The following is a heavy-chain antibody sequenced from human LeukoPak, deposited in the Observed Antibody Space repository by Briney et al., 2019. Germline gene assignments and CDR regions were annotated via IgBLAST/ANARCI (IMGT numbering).Heavy chain of an antibody. V-gene: IGHV3-48*01. CDR2: ISSTSSTI. Sequence: GESLRLSCAASGFTFANYNFNWVRQAPGKGLEWVSYISSTSSTIYYADSMKGRFTISRDNAKNSLYLQMNSLRAEDTAVYYCARDPPHGMDVWGQGTLVTVSS. CDR1: GFTFANYN. CDR3: ARDPPHGMDV. J-gene: IGHJ6*02.